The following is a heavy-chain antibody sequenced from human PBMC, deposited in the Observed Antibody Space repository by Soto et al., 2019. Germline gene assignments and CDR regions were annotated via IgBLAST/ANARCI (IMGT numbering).Heavy chain of an antibody. CDR1: GGSISSGGYY. CDR2: IYYSGST. D-gene: IGHD3-22*01. Sequence: SETLSLTCTVSGGSISSGGYYWSWIRQHPGKGLEWIGYIYYSGSTYYNPSLKSRVTISVDTSKNQFSLKLSSVTAADTAVYYCARGYDSSGYYQYYYYGMDVWGQGTTVTVSS. J-gene: IGHJ6*02. V-gene: IGHV4-31*03. CDR3: ARGYDSSGYYQYYYYGMDV.